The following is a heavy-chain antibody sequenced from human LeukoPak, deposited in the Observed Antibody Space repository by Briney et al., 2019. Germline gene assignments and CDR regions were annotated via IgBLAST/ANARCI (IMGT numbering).Heavy chain of an antibody. CDR3: ARDLYYDSRAYYFDY. J-gene: IGHJ4*02. V-gene: IGHV3-21*01. D-gene: IGHD3-22*01. CDR1: GFTFSSYN. Sequence: GGSLRLSCAASGFTFSSYNMNWVRQAPGKGLEWASSISSSSSYIYYADSLRGRFTISRDNAKNSLYLQMSSLRAEDTAVYYCARDLYYDSRAYYFDYWGQGILVTVSS. CDR2: ISSSSSYI.